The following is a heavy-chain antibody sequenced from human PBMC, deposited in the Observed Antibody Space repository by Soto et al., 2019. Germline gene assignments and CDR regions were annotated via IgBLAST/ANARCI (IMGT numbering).Heavy chain of an antibody. J-gene: IGHJ3*02. D-gene: IGHD6-13*01. V-gene: IGHV6-1*01. CDR1: GDSVSSNSAA. Sequence: SQTLSLTCAISGDSVSSNSAAWNWIRQSPSRGLEWLGRTYYRSKWYNDYAVSVKSRITINPDTSKNQVSLQLNSVTPEDTAVYYCARGKNPLTRIAAAGIGDAFDIWGQGTMVTVSS. CDR3: ARGKNPLTRIAAAGIGDAFDI. CDR2: TYYRSKWYN.